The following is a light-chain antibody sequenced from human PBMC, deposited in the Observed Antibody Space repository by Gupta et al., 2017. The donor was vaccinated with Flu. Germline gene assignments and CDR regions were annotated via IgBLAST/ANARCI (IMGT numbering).Light chain of an antibody. CDR3: QQYYTYPLT. CDR1: QSISSW. CDR2: EAS. V-gene: IGKV1-5*03. J-gene: IGKJ4*01. Sequence: GDRVTITCRASQSISSWLAWFQQKPGKAPKLLLYEASSLETGVPSRFSGSGSGTEFTLTISSLQPDDFATYYCQQYYTYPLTFGGGTKVEIK.